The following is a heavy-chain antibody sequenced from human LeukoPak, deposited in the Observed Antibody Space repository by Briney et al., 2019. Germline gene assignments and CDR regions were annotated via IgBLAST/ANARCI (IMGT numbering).Heavy chain of an antibody. Sequence: ASVKVSCKASGYTFIGYYMHWVRQAPGQGLEWMGWINPNRGGTNYAQKFQGRVTMTRDTSISTAYMELSRLRSDDTAVYYCARESYYYDSSGGYFDYWGQGTLVTVSS. D-gene: IGHD3-22*01. J-gene: IGHJ4*02. CDR1: GYTFIGYY. V-gene: IGHV1-2*02. CDR2: INPNRGGT. CDR3: ARESYYYDSSGGYFDY.